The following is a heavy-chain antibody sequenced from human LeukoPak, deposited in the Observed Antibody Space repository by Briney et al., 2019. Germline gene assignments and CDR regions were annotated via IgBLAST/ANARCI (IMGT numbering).Heavy chain of an antibody. CDR1: GFTFSSYW. V-gene: IGHV3-7*01. CDR2: IKQDGSEK. D-gene: IGHD1-26*01. J-gene: IGHJ4*02. Sequence: GGALRLSCAASGFTFSSYWMSWGRQAPGKGVEGVGNIKQDGSEKYYVDSVKGRFTISRDNAKNSLYLQMNSLRAEDTAVYYCARVSFLSGSYYSYFDYWGQGTLVTVSS. CDR3: ARVSFLSGSYYSYFDY.